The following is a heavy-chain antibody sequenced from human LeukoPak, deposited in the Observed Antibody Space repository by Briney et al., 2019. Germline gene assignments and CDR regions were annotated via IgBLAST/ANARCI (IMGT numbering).Heavy chain of an antibody. D-gene: IGHD1-26*01. CDR1: GFTVSSNY. Sequence: QAGGSLRLSCADSGFTVSSNYMTWVRQAPGKGLEWVSVIYSGGSTYYADSVKGRFTISRDNSKNTLYLQMNSLRAEDTAVYYCASGYWEDYWGQGTLVTVSS. J-gene: IGHJ4*02. CDR2: IYSGGST. V-gene: IGHV3-53*01. CDR3: ASGYWEDY.